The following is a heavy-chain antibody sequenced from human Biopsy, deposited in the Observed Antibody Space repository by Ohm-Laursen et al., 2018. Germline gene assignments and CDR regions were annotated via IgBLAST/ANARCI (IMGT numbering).Heavy chain of an antibody. J-gene: IGHJ6*02. CDR2: FYYGGTT. D-gene: IGHD1-26*01. CDR3: SKRDLSGTSPV. CDR1: GGPFGINSHY. Sequence: GTLPLTWTVSGGPFGINSHYWIWIRQPPGKGLEWIASFYYGGTTHYNASLQGRVTISVVQPMNQFALRLTYVTAADTAVYYCSKRDLSGTSPVWGQGTTVTVSS. V-gene: IGHV4-39*01.